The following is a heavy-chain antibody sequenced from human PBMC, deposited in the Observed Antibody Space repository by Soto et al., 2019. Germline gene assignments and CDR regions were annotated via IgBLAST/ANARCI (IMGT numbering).Heavy chain of an antibody. V-gene: IGHV3-33*01. D-gene: IGHD3-9*01. CDR3: ARDFSRPAGYYSGAGYYYGMDV. CDR2: IWYDGSNK. J-gene: IGHJ6*02. Sequence: PGGSLRLSCAASGFTFSSYGMHWVRQAPGKGLERVAVIWYDGSNKYYADSVKGRFTISRDNSKNTLYLQMNSLRAEDTAVYYCARDFSRPAGYYSGAGYYYGMDVWGQGTTVTVSS. CDR1: GFTFSSYG.